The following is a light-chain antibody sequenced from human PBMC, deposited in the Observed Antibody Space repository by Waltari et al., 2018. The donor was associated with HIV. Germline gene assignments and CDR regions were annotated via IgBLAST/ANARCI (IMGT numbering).Light chain of an antibody. CDR2: RAS. V-gene: IGKV1-39*01. J-gene: IGKJ3*01. CDR1: QNISNH. CDR3: QQGYTLPLT. Sequence: DIQLTQSPSTLSASVGDRVTLSCRASQNISNHLNWFQQRPGEAPKLLIYRASNLQRGVPSRFTASVSGTDYILTITSLQPEDFATYFCQQGYTLPLTFGPGT.